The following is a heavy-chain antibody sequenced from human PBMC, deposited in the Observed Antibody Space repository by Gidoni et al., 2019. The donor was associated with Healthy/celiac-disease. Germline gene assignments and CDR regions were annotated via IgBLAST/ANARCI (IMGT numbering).Heavy chain of an antibody. D-gene: IGHD5-12*01. J-gene: IGHJ4*02. Sequence: QVQLVASGGGVVQPGRSLRLSCAASGFTFSSYAMHWVRQAPGKGLEWVAVISYDGSNKYYADSVKGRFTISRDNSKNTLYLQMNSLRAEDTAVYYCARGRGYADYWGQGTLVTVSS. CDR3: ARGRGYADY. CDR1: GFTFSSYA. CDR2: ISYDGSNK. V-gene: IGHV3-30-3*01.